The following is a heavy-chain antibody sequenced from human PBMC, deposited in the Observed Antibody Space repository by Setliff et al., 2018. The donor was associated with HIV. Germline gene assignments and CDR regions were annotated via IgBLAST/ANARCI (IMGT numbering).Heavy chain of an antibody. J-gene: IGHJ4*02. CDR3: ARDPRPKFWSGNSPFDY. Sequence: GSLRLSCVASGFSFSRHAINWVRQAPGKGLEWVSIIYSDDYTKYADSLKGRFTISRDTSKNTLYLQMNSLRAEDTAVYYCARDPRPKFWSGNSPFDYWGQGTLVTVSS. D-gene: IGHD3-3*01. CDR2: IYSDDYT. V-gene: IGHV3-66*01. CDR1: GFSFSRHA.